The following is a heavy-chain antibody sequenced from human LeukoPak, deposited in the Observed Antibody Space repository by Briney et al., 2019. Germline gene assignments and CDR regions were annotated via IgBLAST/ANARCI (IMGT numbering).Heavy chain of an antibody. J-gene: IGHJ4*02. CDR3: AKEGLFGVGVSYFDY. V-gene: IGHV3-23*01. CDR2: ISGSGGST. D-gene: IGHD3-22*01. Sequence: GGSLRLSCAASGFTFSSSAISWVRQAPGKWMESVSAISGSGGSTYYADSVKGRFTISRDNSKNTLYLQMNSLRAEDTAVYHCAKEGLFGVGVSYFDYWGQGTLVTVSS. CDR1: GFTFSSSA.